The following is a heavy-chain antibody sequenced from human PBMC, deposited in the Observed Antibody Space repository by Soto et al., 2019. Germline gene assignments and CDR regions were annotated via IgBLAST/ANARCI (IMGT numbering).Heavy chain of an antibody. V-gene: IGHV3-21*01. Sequence: EVQLVESGGGLVKPGGSLRLSCAASGFTFSSYSMNWVRQAPGKGLEWVSSISSSSSYIYYADSVKGRFTISRDNAKNSLYLQMNSLRAEDTAVYYCARDVRDYDYVWGSLRWGQGTLVTVSS. CDR1: GFTFSSYS. J-gene: IGHJ4*02. CDR3: ARDVRDYDYVWGSLR. CDR2: ISSSSSYI. D-gene: IGHD3-16*01.